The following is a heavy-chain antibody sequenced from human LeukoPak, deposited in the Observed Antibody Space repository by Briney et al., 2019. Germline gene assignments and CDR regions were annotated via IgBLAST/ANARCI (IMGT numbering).Heavy chain of an antibody. J-gene: IGHJ5*02. CDR3: ARVLGHYYGSGNINWFDP. Sequence: ASVKVSCKASGYTFTSYGISWVRQAPGQGLEWMGWISAYNGNTNYAQKLQARVTMTTDTSTSTAYMELRSLRSDDTAVYYCARVLGHYYGSGNINWFDPWGQGTLVTVSS. CDR1: GYTFTSYG. CDR2: ISAYNGNT. D-gene: IGHD3-10*01. V-gene: IGHV1-18*01.